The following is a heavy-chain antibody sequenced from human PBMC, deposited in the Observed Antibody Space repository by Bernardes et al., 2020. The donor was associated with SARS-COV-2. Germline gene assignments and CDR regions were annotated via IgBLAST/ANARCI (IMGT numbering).Heavy chain of an antibody. V-gene: IGHV3-23*01. CDR2: IIGNGNHI. J-gene: IGHJ4*02. CDR1: GFTFSVYA. Sequence: GGALRLSCAAPGFTFSVYAMKWGRQGPGKGPGGGSGIIGNGNHIAYADSVKGRFTISRDNSKNTLYLQMNSLRAEDTAMYYCTKDSQPDGAWNFDYWGQGTLVTVSS. CDR3: TKDSQPDGAWNFDY.